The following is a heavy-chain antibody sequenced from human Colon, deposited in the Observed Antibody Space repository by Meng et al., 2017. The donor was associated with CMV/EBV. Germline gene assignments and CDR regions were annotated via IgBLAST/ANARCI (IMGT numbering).Heavy chain of an antibody. D-gene: IGHD1-14*01. Sequence: GESLKISCQASGYMLTNYWIVWVRQMPGKGLEWMGITYPTDSRIIYSPSFRGQVTMSVGKSINTAYLQWSSLKASDTAIYYCATSSAFSPGGAYAVWGRGTVVTVSS. CDR1: GYMLTNYW. V-gene: IGHV5-51*01. CDR3: ATSSAFSPGGAYAV. CDR2: TYPTDSRI. J-gene: IGHJ3*01.